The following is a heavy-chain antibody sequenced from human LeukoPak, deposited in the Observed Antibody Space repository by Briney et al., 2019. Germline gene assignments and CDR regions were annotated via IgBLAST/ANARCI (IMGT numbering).Heavy chain of an antibody. CDR2: IYYSGST. D-gene: IGHD3-10*01. J-gene: IGHJ4*02. Sequence: SETLSLTCTVSGGSISSSSYYWGWIRQPPGKGLEWIGSIYYSGSTYYNPSLKSRVTISVDTSKNQFSLKLRSVTAADTAVYYCARERFGESFWKYYFDCWGQGTLVTVSS. CDR3: ARERFGESFWKYYFDC. CDR1: GGSISSSSYY. V-gene: IGHV4-39*07.